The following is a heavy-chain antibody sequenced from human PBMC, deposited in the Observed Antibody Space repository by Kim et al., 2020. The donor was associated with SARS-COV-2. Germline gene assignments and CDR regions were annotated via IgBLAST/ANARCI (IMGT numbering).Heavy chain of an antibody. V-gene: IGHV3-7*01. CDR2: INEDGSER. CDR3: ARGGNYYD. J-gene: IGHJ4*01. D-gene: IGHD1-26*01. CDR1: GFTFSRSW. Sequence: GGSLRLSCAASGFTFSRSWLTWLRQTPGKELEWVAYINEDGSERYYVDSVKGRFTISRDNANNAFHLQMNSLRVDDTAVYYCARGGNYYDWGHGTLVTVSS.